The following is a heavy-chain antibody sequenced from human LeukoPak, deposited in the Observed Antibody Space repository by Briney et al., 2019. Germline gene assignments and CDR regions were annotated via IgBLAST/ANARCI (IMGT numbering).Heavy chain of an antibody. Sequence: ASVKVSCKASGGTFSNYAISWVRQAPGQGLEWMGWINPNSGGTNYAQKFQGRVTMTRDTSISTAYMELSRLRSDDTAVYYCARDEDYGDPTGDYWGQGTLVTVSS. CDR3: ARDEDYGDPTGDY. CDR2: INPNSGGT. CDR1: GGTFSNYA. V-gene: IGHV1-2*02. J-gene: IGHJ4*02. D-gene: IGHD4-17*01.